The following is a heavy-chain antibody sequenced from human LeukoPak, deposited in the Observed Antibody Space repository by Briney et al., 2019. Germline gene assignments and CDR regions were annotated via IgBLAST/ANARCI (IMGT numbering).Heavy chain of an antibody. Sequence: PSETLSLTCSVSGGSISSPNHDWAWIRQPPGQGLEWIGSIYYSGTTYYNPSLKSRVTKSLDTSKNQFSLKLSSVTAADTAVYYCARREGSNWFYFDSWGQGTLVTVSS. CDR3: ARREGSNWFYFDS. D-gene: IGHD5-24*01. CDR2: IYYSGTT. V-gene: IGHV4-39*01. J-gene: IGHJ4*02. CDR1: GGSISSPNHD.